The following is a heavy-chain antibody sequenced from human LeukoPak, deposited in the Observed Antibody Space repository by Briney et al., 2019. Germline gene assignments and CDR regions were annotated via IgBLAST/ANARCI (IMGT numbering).Heavy chain of an antibody. CDR3: ARGQYDYVWGSYRPRYYFDY. V-gene: IGHV4-34*01. CDR1: GGSFSGYY. J-gene: IGHJ4*02. Sequence: PSETLSLTCAVYGGSFSGYYWRWIRQPPGKGLEWIGEINHSGSTNYNPSLKSRVTISVDTSKNQFSLKLSSVTAADTAVYYCARGQYDYVWGSYRPRYYFDYWGQGTLVTVSS. D-gene: IGHD3-16*02. CDR2: INHSGST.